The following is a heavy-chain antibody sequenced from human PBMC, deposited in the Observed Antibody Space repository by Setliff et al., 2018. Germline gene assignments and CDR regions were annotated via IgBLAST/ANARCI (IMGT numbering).Heavy chain of an antibody. J-gene: IGHJ4*02. CDR2: INTNTRIP. V-gene: IGHV7-4-1*02. CDR1: GYTFTSYT. CDR3: ARAWYYNFWSGSQIEY. D-gene: IGHD3-3*01. Sequence: GASVKVSCKTSGYTFTSYTINWVRQAPGQGLEWMGWINTNTRIPTYAQGFTGRFVFSLDTSVSTAYLQISSLKAEDTAVYYCARAWYYNFWSGSQIEYWGQGTLVTV.